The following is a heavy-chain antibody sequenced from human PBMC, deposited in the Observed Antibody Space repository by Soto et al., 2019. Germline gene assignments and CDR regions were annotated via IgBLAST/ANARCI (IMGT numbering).Heavy chain of an antibody. CDR1: GFTFSTYS. J-gene: IGHJ6*02. D-gene: IGHD2-2*02. CDR2: ISSRSYI. CDR3: AREYTAWPLAYGLDV. V-gene: IGHV3-21*01. Sequence: PGGSLRLSCVFSGFTFSTYSINWVRHAPGKGLDLVSSISSRSYIYYADSVKVRFTISRDNAKNSVSLQMNSLRAEDTAVYYCAREYTAWPLAYGLDVWGQGTTVTVSS.